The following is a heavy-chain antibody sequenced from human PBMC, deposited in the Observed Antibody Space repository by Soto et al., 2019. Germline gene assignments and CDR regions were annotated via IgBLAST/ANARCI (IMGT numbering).Heavy chain of an antibody. CDR3: ARGRDYDFWSGPDYYYYYMDV. CDR2: TNPNSGNT. J-gene: IGHJ6*03. V-gene: IGHV1-8*01. CDR1: GYTFTSYD. D-gene: IGHD3-3*01. Sequence: ASVKVSCKASGYTFTSYDINWVRQATGQGLEWMGWTNPNSGNTGYAQKFQGRVTMTRNTSISTAYMELSSLRSEDTAVYYCARGRDYDFWSGPDYYYYYMDVWGKGTTVTVSS.